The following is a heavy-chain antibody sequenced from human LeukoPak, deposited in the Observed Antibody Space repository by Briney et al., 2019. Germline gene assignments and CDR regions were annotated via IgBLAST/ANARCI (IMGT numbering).Heavy chain of an antibody. CDR3: AREVITFGGVIDY. J-gene: IGHJ4*02. Sequence: PGGSLRLSCAASGFTFSSYEMNWVRQAPGKGLEWVSYISSSGSTIYYADSVKGRFTISRDNAKNSLYLQMNSLRAEDTAVYYCAREVITFGGVIDYWGQGTLVTVSS. D-gene: IGHD3-16*01. V-gene: IGHV3-48*03. CDR1: GFTFSSYE. CDR2: ISSSGSTI.